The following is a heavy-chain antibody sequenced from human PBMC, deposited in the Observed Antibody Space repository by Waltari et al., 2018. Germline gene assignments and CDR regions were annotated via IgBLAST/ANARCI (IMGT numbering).Heavy chain of an antibody. CDR2: IWYDGSNK. Sequence: QVQLVESGGGVVQPGRSLRLSCAASGFTCSSYGMHWVRQAPGKGLEWVAVIWYDGSNKYYADSVKGRFTISRDNSKNTLYLQMNSLRAEDTAMYYCAKAAEFDYWGQGTLVTVSS. V-gene: IGHV3-30*18. J-gene: IGHJ4*02. CDR1: GFTCSSYG. CDR3: AKAAEFDY.